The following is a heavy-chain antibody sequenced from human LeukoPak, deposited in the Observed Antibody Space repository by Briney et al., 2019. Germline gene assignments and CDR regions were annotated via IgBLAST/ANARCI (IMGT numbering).Heavy chain of an antibody. CDR1: GGSISSYY. CDR3: ARHQNPSAYNSNYYYGMDV. D-gene: IGHD5-12*01. Sequence: PSETLSLTCTVSGGSISSYYWSWIRQPPGKGLEWIGYIYYSGSTNYNPSLESRVTISVDTSKNQFSLKLSSVTAADTAMYYCARHQNPSAYNSNYYYGMDVWGQGTTVTVSS. V-gene: IGHV4-59*08. J-gene: IGHJ6*02. CDR2: IYYSGST.